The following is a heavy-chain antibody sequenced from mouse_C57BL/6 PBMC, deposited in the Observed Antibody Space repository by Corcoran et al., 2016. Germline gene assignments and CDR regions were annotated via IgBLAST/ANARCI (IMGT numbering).Heavy chain of an antibody. J-gene: IGHJ1*03. D-gene: IGHD1-1*01. Sequence: EVQLQQSGPELVKPGASVKISCKASGYTFTDYYMNWVKQSHGKSLEWIGDINPNNGGTSYNQKFKGKATLTVDKSSSTAYMELRSLTSEDSAVYYCARKGGYYGSSPYWYFDVWGTGTTVTVSS. V-gene: IGHV1-26*01. CDR1: GYTFTDYY. CDR2: INPNNGGT. CDR3: ARKGGYYGSSPYWYFDV.